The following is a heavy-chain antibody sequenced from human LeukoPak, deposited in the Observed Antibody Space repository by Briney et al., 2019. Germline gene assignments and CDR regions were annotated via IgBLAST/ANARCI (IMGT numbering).Heavy chain of an antibody. J-gene: IGHJ4*02. CDR3: ARGIGYCSSTSCYTDY. CDR1: GYTFTTYY. V-gene: IGHV1-8*01. D-gene: IGHD2-2*02. CDR2: MNPNSGNT. Sequence: GASVKVSCKASGYTFTTYYMHWVRQAPGQGLEWMGWMNPNSGNTGYAQKFQGRVTMTRNTSISTAYMELSSLRSEDTAVYYCARGIGYCSSTSCYTDYWGQGTLVTVSS.